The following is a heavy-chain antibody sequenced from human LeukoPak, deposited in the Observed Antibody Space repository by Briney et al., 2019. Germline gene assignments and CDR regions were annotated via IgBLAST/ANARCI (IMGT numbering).Heavy chain of an antibody. J-gene: IGHJ4*02. CDR1: GFTFTTCW. D-gene: IGHD6-13*01. Sequence: GGSLRLSCAASGFTFTTCWMSWVRQAPGKGLEWVAKISPDGSEKYYVDSVKGRFTISRDNAKNSLDLQMSSLGADDTAVYYCARGGSSRFDQWGQGTLVTVSS. V-gene: IGHV3-7*04. CDR3: ARGGSSRFDQ. CDR2: ISPDGSEK.